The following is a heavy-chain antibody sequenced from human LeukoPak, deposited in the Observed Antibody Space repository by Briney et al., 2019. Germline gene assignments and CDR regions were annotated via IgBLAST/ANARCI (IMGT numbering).Heavy chain of an antibody. Sequence: GSLRLSCAASGFTFSSYSMNWVRQAPGKGLEWVSSISSSSSYIYYADSVKGRFTISRDNAKNSLYLQMNSLRAEDTAVYYCARAGGNGAFDIWGQGTMVTVSS. V-gene: IGHV3-21*01. CDR1: GFTFSSYS. CDR3: ARAGGNGAFDI. J-gene: IGHJ3*02. CDR2: ISSSSSYI. D-gene: IGHD4-23*01.